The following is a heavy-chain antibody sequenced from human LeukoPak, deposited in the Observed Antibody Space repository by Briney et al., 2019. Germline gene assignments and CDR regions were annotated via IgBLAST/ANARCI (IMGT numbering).Heavy chain of an antibody. CDR2: ISSTSGTI. CDR3: ARDLWGTSGYRFDY. V-gene: IGHV3-48*02. Sequence: GGSLRLSCAASGFTFSSYGMNWVRQAPGQGLEWVSYISSTSGTIHYADSVKGRFTISRDNAKTSLYLQMDSLRDEDTAVYYCARDLWGTSGYRFDYWGQGTLVTVSS. CDR1: GFTFSSYG. D-gene: IGHD3-22*01. J-gene: IGHJ4*02.